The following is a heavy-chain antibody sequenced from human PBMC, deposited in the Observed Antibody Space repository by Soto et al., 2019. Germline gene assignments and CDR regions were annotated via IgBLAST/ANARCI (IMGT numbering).Heavy chain of an antibody. J-gene: IGHJ5*02. CDR1: GYTFTSYA. CDR3: AREGVQPERPNWLEP. CDR2: ISAYNGNT. Sequence: ASVKVSCKASGYTFTSYAMHWVRQAPGQRLEWMGWISAYNGNTNYAQKLQGRVTMTTDTSTSTAYMELRSLRSDDTAVYSCAREGVQPERPNWLEPWGQGTLVTVSS. V-gene: IGHV1-18*01. D-gene: IGHD1-1*01.